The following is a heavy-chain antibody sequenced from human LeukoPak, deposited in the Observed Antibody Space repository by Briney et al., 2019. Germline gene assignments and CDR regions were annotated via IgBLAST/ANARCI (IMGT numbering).Heavy chain of an antibody. CDR2: INTNTGNP. V-gene: IGHV7-4-1*02. CDR1: GYTFTSYA. J-gene: IGHJ6*03. D-gene: IGHD6-19*01. CDR3: ARAESGQDSSGWYGYYYYYYMDV. Sequence: ASVKVSCKASGYTFTSYAMNWVRQAPGQGLEWMGWINTNTGNPTYAQGFTGRFVFSLDTSVSTAYLQISSLKAEDTAVYYCARAESGQDSSGWYGYYYYYYMDVWGKGTTVTISS.